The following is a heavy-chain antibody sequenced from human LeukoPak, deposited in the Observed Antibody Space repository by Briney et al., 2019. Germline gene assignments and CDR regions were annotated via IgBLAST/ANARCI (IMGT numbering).Heavy chain of an antibody. CDR1: GYTFTGYY. CDR3: ARDGVLVGAPEGPDY. J-gene: IGHJ4*02. Sequence: GASVKVSCKASGYTFTGYYMHWVRQAPGQGLEWMGWINPNSGGTNYAQKFQGRVTMTRDTSISTAYMELSRLRSDDTAVYYCARDGVLVGAPEGPDYWGQGTLVTVSS. CDR2: INPNSGGT. D-gene: IGHD1-26*01. V-gene: IGHV1-2*02.